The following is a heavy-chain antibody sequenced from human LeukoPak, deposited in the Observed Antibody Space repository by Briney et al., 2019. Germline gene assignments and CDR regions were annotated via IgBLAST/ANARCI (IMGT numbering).Heavy chain of an antibody. CDR1: GGSISSGGYS. J-gene: IGHJ4*02. CDR3: ARTEDGYNNFDY. Sequence: SQTLSLTCAVSGGSISSGGYSWSWIRQPPGKGLEWIGYIYYTGSTNYNPSLKSRVTMSVDTSNNQFSLKLSSVTAADTAVYYCARTEDGYNNFDYWGQGTLVTVSS. D-gene: IGHD5-24*01. CDR2: IYYTGST. V-gene: IGHV4-30-4*07.